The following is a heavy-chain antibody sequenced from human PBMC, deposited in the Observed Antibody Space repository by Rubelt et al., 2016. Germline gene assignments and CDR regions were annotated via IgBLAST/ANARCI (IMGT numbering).Heavy chain of an antibody. V-gene: IGHV4-61*05. D-gene: IGHD1-26*01. J-gene: IGHJ4*02. CDR2: IYYSGST. Sequence: QLQMQESGPGLVKPSETLSLTCAVSGDSISGSRYSWGWVRQPPGKGLEWIGYIYYSGSTNYNPSLKSRVTISVDTSKNQFSLKLSSVTAADTAVYYCASSYLGSYLDYWGQGTLVTVSS. CDR3: ASSYLGSYLDY. CDR1: GDSISGSRYS.